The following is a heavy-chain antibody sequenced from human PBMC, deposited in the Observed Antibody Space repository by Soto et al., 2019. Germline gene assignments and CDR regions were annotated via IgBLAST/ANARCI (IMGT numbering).Heavy chain of an antibody. D-gene: IGHD6-13*01. J-gene: IGHJ4*02. CDR1: GYTFTSYD. CDR3: AFFRYSNTWYYAFAY. Sequence: AASEKVSCKASGYTFTSYDINWVRQATGQGLEWMGWMNPNSGNTGHAQKFQGRVTMTRNTSISTVYMELSSLRSEDTAVYYCAFFRYSNTWYYAFAYWGQGSLVTVSA. V-gene: IGHV1-8*02. CDR2: MNPNSGNT.